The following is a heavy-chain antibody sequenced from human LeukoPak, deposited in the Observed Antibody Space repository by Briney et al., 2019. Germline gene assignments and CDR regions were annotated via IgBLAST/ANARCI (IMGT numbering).Heavy chain of an antibody. V-gene: IGHV1-69*06. Sequence: ASVKVSCKASGYTFTGYYMHWVRQAPGQGLEWMGGIIPIFGTANYAQKFQGRVTITADKSTSTAYMELSSLRSEDTAVYYCARDKAPLTTVVGGYYYYMDVWGKGTTVTVSS. CDR3: ARDKAPLTTVVGGYYYYMDV. CDR2: IIPIFGTA. J-gene: IGHJ6*03. D-gene: IGHD4-23*01. CDR1: GYTFTGYY.